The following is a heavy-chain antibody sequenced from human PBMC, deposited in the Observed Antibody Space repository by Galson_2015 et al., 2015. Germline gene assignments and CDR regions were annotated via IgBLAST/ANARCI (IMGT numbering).Heavy chain of an antibody. J-gene: IGHJ6*02. Sequence: SVKVSCKASGGTFSSYAISWVRQAPGQGLEWMGGIIPIFGTANYAQKFQGRVTTTADESTSTAYMELSSLRSEDTAVYYCARALYSNYVGHYYYGMDVWGQGTTVTVSS. V-gene: IGHV1-69*13. CDR1: GGTFSSYA. D-gene: IGHD4-11*01. CDR3: ARALYSNYVGHYYYGMDV. CDR2: IIPIFGTA.